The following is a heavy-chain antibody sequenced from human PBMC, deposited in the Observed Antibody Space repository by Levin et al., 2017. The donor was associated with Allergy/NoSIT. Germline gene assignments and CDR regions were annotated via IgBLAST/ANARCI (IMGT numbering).Heavy chain of an antibody. Sequence: NPSETLSLTCTVSGGSISSYYWSWIRQPPGKGLEWIGYIYYSGSTNYNPSLKSRVTISVDTSKNQFSLKLRSVTAADTAVYYCARVVPSILTGYGDAFDIWGQGTMVTVSS. CDR3: ARVVPSILTGYGDAFDI. V-gene: IGHV4-59*01. CDR2: IYYSGST. D-gene: IGHD3-9*01. J-gene: IGHJ3*02. CDR1: GGSISSYY.